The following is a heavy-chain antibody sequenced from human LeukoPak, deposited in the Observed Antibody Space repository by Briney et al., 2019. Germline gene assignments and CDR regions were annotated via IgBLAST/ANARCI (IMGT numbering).Heavy chain of an antibody. CDR3: ARLGVATKPSRYYGMDV. J-gene: IGHJ6*02. CDR1: GGSFSGYY. D-gene: IGHD5-12*01. CDR2: INHSGST. V-gene: IGHV4-34*01. Sequence: PSETLSLTCAVYGGSFSGYYWSWIRQPPGKGLEWFGEINHSGSTNYNPSLKSRVTISVDTSKNQFSLKLSSVTAADTAVYYCARLGVATKPSRYYGMDVWGQGTTVTVSS.